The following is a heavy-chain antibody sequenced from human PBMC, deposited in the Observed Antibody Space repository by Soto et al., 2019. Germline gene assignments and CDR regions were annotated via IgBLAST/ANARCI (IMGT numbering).Heavy chain of an antibody. V-gene: IGHV3-23*01. D-gene: IGHD3-16*01. Sequence: GGSLRLSCAASGFTFSSYAMSWVRQAPGKGLAWISGISVSGGSTYYADSVKGRFTISRDNSKNTLYPQMNSLRAEDTAVYYCASNTRYDPPDYWGQGTLVTV. CDR2: ISVSGGST. J-gene: IGHJ4*02. CDR3: ASNTRYDPPDY. CDR1: GFTFSSYA.